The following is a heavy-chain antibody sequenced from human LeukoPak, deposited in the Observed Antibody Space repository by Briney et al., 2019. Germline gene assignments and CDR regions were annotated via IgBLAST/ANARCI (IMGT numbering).Heavy chain of an antibody. Sequence: GGSLRLSCAASGFTFSSYGMHWVRQAPGKGLEWVAVIWYDGSNKYYADSVKGRFTIPRDNSKNTLYLQMNSLRAEDTAVYYCARNTIFGVVRKNWFDPWGQGTLVTVSS. J-gene: IGHJ5*02. CDR1: GFTFSSYG. CDR3: ARNTIFGVVRKNWFDP. V-gene: IGHV3-33*01. CDR2: IWYDGSNK. D-gene: IGHD3-3*01.